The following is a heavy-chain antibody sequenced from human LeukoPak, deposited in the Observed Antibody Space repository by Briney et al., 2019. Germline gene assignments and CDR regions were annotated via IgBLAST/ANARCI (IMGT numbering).Heavy chain of an antibody. CDR1: GGSISSYY. Sequence: SETLSLTCTVSGGSISSYYWSWIRQPPGKGLEWIGYIYYSGSTNYNPSLKSRVTISVDTSKHQFSLKLSSVTAADTAVYYFARGEFWDMAFDIWGQGTMVTVSS. CDR3: ARGEFWDMAFDI. CDR2: IYYSGST. J-gene: IGHJ3*02. V-gene: IGHV4-59*01. D-gene: IGHD2-15*01.